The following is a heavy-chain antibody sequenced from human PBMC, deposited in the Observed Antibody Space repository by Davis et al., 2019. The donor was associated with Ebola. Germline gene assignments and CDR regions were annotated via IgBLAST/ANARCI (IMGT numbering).Heavy chain of an antibody. CDR1: GGSISSSNW. Sequence: SETLSLTCAVSGGSISSSNWWSWVRQPPGKGLEWIGEIYHSGSTNYNPSLKSRVTISVDKSKNQFSLKLSSVTAADTAVYYCARLQMTTVTKGYYYYGMDVWGQGTTVTVSS. D-gene: IGHD4-17*01. V-gene: IGHV4-4*02. CDR2: IYHSGST. CDR3: ARLQMTTVTKGYYYYGMDV. J-gene: IGHJ6*02.